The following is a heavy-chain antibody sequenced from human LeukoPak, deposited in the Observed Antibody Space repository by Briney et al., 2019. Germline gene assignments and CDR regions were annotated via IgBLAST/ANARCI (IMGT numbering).Heavy chain of an antibody. D-gene: IGHD2-21*02. CDR1: GFTFSSYA. V-gene: IGHV3-23*01. CDR3: ARLYCDGDCYP. Sequence: GGSLRLSCAASGFTFSSYAMSWVRQAPGKGLEWVSAISGSGGNTYYADSVKGRFTISRDNSKNTLYLQMNSLRAEDTAVYYCARLYCDGDCYPWGQGTLVTVSS. CDR2: ISGSGGNT. J-gene: IGHJ5*02.